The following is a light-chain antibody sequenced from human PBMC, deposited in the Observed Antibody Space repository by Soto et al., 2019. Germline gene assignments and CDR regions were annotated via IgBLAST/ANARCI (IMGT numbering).Light chain of an antibody. CDR1: QSVSSN. Sequence: ELVMTQSPATLSVSPGERATLSCRASQSVSSNLAWYQQKPGQAPRLLISASSNRATGIPDRFSGSASGTDFTLTINRLEPEEFAVDDCQLYGISPHFGPGTRLEIK. CDR2: ASS. CDR3: QLYGISPH. V-gene: IGKV3D-15*01. J-gene: IGKJ5*01.